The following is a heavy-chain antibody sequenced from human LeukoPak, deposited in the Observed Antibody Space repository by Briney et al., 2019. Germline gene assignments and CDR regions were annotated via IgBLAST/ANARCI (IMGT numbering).Heavy chain of an antibody. CDR1: GFTFSSYE. V-gene: IGHV3-48*03. D-gene: IGHD2-21*01. J-gene: IGHJ3*02. CDR2: ISSSGSTI. CDR3: AVCGGDYLDAFDI. Sequence: PGGSLRLSCAASGFTFSSYEMNWVRQAPGKGLEWVSYISSSGSTIYYADSVKGRFTISRDNAKNSLNLQMNSLRAEDTAVYYCAVCGGDYLDAFDIWGQGTMVTVSS.